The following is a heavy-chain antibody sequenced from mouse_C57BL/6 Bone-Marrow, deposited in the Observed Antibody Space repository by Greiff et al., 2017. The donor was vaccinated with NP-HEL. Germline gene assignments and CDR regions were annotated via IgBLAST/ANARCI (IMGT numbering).Heavy chain of an antibody. Sequence: EVQVVESGGGLVQSGRSLRLSCATSGFTFSDFYMEWVRQAPGKGLEWIAASRNKANDYTTEYSASVKGRFIVSRDTSQSILYLQMNALRAEDTAIYYCARDADGSSYGDYAMDYWGQGTSVTVSS. V-gene: IGHV7-1*01. CDR2: SRNKANDYTT. J-gene: IGHJ4*01. D-gene: IGHD1-1*01. CDR1: GFTFSDFY. CDR3: ARDADGSSYGDYAMDY.